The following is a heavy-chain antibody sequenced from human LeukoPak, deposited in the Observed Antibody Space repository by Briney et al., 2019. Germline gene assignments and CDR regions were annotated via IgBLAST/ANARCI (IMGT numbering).Heavy chain of an antibody. J-gene: IGHJ6*02. Sequence: ASVTVSCKASGYTFTSYGISWVRQAPGQGLEWMGWISAYNGNTNYAQKLQGRVTMTTDTSTSTAYMELRSLRSDDTAVYYCAREVGAGCSGGSCPLYYYYGMDVWGQGTTVTVSS. CDR2: ISAYNGNT. CDR3: AREVGAGCSGGSCPLYYYYGMDV. V-gene: IGHV1-18*01. CDR1: GYTFTSYG. D-gene: IGHD2-15*01.